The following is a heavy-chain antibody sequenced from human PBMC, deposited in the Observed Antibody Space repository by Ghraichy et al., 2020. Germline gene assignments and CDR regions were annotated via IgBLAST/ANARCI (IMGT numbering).Heavy chain of an antibody. CDR3: ARSRDYYGSATYYKVTYYFDD. V-gene: IGHV4-34*01. J-gene: IGHJ4*02. D-gene: IGHD3-10*01. Sequence: ESLNISCAVYGGSLSGHYWSWIRQPPGKGLEWIGEISHSGSTNYNPSLKSRVTISVDTSKSQFSLNLSSLTAADTAVYYCARSRDYYGSATYYKVTYYFDDWGQGTLVTVSS. CDR2: ISHSGST. CDR1: GGSLSGHY.